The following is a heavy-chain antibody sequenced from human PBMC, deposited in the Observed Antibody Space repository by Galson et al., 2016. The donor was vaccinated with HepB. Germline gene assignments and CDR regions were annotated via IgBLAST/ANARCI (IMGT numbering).Heavy chain of an antibody. CDR3: ASVDYGSGWSGVWFDP. CDR1: TLPGIGFF. V-gene: IGHV3-11*06. D-gene: IGHD6-19*01. J-gene: IGHJ5*02. CDR2: ICRSSSHT. Sequence: SLRLSCAASTLPGIGFFLSGVRQAPGKGLEWVSYICRSSSHTNYAESEQGRFTLSRDYANNALYLQMHSLRVEDTAVYYCASVDYGSGWSGVWFDPWGQGTLVTVFS.